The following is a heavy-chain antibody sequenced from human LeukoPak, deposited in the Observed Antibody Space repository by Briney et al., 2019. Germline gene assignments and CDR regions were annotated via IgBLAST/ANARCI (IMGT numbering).Heavy chain of an antibody. D-gene: IGHD3-22*01. J-gene: IGHJ4*02. CDR3: ARDRPNYYGSDGHYYRRDGDY. Sequence: GGSLRLSCAASGFNFNIYAMSWVRQAPGKGLEWVSSITSRDGGTFYADSVKGRFTISRDNSKNTLYLQMNSLRADDTAICYCARDRPNYYGSDGHYYRRDGDYWGQGTLVTVSS. V-gene: IGHV3-23*01. CDR1: GFNFNIYA. CDR2: ITSRDGGT.